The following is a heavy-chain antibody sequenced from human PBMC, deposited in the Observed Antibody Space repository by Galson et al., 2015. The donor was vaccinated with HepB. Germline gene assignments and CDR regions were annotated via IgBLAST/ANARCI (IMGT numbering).Heavy chain of an antibody. CDR3: ARDEWHYDSSGYYYYYGMDV. V-gene: IGHV3-48*04. CDR2: ISSSCSTI. CDR1: GFTFSSYS. D-gene: IGHD3-22*01. Sequence: SLRLSCAASGFTFSSYSMNWVRQAPGKGLEWVSYISSSCSTIYYADSVKGRFTISRDNAKNSLYLQMNSLRAEDTAAYYCARDEWHYDSSGYYYYYGMDVWGQGTTVTVSS. J-gene: IGHJ6*02.